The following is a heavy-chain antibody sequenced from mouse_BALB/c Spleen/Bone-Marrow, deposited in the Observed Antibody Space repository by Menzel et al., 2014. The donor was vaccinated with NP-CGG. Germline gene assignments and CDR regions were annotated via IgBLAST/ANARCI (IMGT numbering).Heavy chain of an antibody. J-gene: IGHJ2*01. CDR3: AREGYYGLDY. V-gene: IGHV1-54*03. D-gene: IGHD2-1*01. CDR2: INPGSGGT. Sequence: QVQLQQSGAKLARPGTSVKVSCKASGYAFTNYLIEWFKQRPGQGLEWIGVINPGSGGTNFNEKFRGKATLTADKSSSTAYMQFNSLTSDDSAVYFCAREGYYGLDYWGQGTTLTVSS. CDR1: GYAFTNYL.